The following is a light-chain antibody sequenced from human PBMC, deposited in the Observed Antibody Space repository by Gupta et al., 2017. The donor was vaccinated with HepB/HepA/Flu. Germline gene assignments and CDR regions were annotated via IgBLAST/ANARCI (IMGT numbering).Light chain of an antibody. Sequence: QPVLTQPPSASGAPGQRVTISCTGRRSNIGAGFDVHWYQQLPGTAPKLRVFGNDNRPSGVPDRFAASESGTSASLVITGLLAEDEGDYYCQSFDSCLSGLVFGGGTKLTVL. CDR2: GND. CDR3: QSFDSCLSGLV. CDR1: RSNIGAGFD. J-gene: IGLJ2*01. V-gene: IGLV1-40*01.